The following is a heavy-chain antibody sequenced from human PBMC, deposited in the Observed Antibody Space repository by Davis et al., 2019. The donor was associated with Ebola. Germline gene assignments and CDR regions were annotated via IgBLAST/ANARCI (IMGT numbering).Heavy chain of an antibody. D-gene: IGHD3-22*01. CDR2: IDPSDSYT. CDR1: GYSFTSYW. V-gene: IGHV5-10-1*01. Sequence: GGSLRLSCKGSGYSFTSYWISWVRQMPGKGLEWMGRIDPSDSYTNYSPSFQGHVTISADKSISTAYLQWSSLKASDTAMYYCARGYYYDSSGYFGYGMDVWGQGTTVTVSS. J-gene: IGHJ6*02. CDR3: ARGYYYDSSGYFGYGMDV.